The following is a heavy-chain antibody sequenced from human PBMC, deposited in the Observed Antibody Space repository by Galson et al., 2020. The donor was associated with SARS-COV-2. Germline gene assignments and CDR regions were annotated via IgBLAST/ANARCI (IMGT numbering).Heavy chain of an antibody. CDR3: AREALGYCTNGVCSGFDP. Sequence: SETLSLTCTVSGGSISSYYWSWIRQPPGKGLEWIGYIYYSGSTNYNPSLKSRVTISVDTSKNQFSLKLSSVTAADTAVYYCAREALGYCTNGVCSGFDPWGQGTLVTVSP. D-gene: IGHD2-8*01. V-gene: IGHV4-59*01. CDR1: GGSISSYY. CDR2: IYYSGST. J-gene: IGHJ5*02.